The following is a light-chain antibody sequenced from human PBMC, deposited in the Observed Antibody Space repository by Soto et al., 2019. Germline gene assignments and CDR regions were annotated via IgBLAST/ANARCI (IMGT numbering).Light chain of an antibody. Sequence: DIQMTQSPSTLSASIGDGVTITCRASQSISSWLSWYQKKPGKVPKLLIFRASTLESGVPSRFSGSASGTAFTLTINSLQPDDFASSYCQHYNSEGTFGQGTKVEIK. V-gene: IGKV1-5*03. CDR3: QHYNSEGT. CDR2: RAS. J-gene: IGKJ1*01. CDR1: QSISSW.